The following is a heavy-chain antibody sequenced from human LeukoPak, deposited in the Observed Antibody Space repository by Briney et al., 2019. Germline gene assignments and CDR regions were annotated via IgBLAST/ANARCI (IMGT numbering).Heavy chain of an antibody. CDR1: GGSISSGGYY. V-gene: IGHV4-31*03. J-gene: IGHJ3*02. Sequence: PSETLSLTCTVSGGSISSGGYYWSWIRQHPGKGLEWIGYIYYSGSTYYNPSLKSRVTISVDTSKNQFSLKLSSVTAADTAVYYRARDGRHYYDSSGYYYTHAFDIWGQGTMVTVSS. CDR3: ARDGRHYYDSSGYYYTHAFDI. CDR2: IYYSGST. D-gene: IGHD3-22*01.